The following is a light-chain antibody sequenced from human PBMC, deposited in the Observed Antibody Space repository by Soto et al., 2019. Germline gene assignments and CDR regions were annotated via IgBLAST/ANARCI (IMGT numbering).Light chain of an antibody. CDR1: SSDVGGYNY. Sequence: QSVLTQPRSVSGSPGQSVTISCTGTSSDVGGYNYVSWYQHHPGKAPKFMIYGVNKRPSGVPDRFSGSKSGDTASLTISGPQAEDEADYYCCSYAGSYTYVFGTGTKVTVL. J-gene: IGLJ1*01. CDR2: GVN. CDR3: CSYAGSYTYV. V-gene: IGLV2-11*01.